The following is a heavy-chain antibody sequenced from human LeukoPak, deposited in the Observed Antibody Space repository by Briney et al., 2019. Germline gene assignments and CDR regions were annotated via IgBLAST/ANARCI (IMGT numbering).Heavy chain of an antibody. CDR2: ISNSGGNT. V-gene: IGHV3-23*01. CDR3: ARWVGSSWYRCYFDY. D-gene: IGHD6-13*01. CDR1: GFTFSTYA. J-gene: IGHJ4*02. Sequence: GGSLRLSCAASGFTFSTYAMAWVRQAPQKGLEWVAIISNSGGNTYYADSMKGRFTISRDNSKNTLYLQMNSLRAEDTAVYYCARWVGSSWYRCYFDYWGQGTLVTVSS.